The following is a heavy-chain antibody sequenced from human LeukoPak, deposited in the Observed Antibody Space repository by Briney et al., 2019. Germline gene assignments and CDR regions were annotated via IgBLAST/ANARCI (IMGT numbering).Heavy chain of an antibody. J-gene: IGHJ4*02. V-gene: IGHV3-7*03. CDR1: GFTFSDYW. CDR3: ARDIDTNS. Sequence: GGSLRLSCAASGFTFSDYWMTWVRQAPGKGLEWVANIKKDGSEKYYVDSVKGRFTISRDNARNSLSLQMNSLRAEDTALYYCARDIDTNSWGQGTLVTVSS. D-gene: IGHD1-26*01. CDR2: IKKDGSEK.